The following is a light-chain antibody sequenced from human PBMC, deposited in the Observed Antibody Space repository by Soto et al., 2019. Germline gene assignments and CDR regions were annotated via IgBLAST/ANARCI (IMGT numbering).Light chain of an antibody. CDR1: QSLVHSDGNTY. V-gene: IGKV2-30*02. CDR3: MQATHWPWT. CDR2: IVS. Sequence: VLTQSPATLSLSPGERATLSCRSSQSLVHSDGNTYLNWFQQRPGQSPRRLIYIVSRRDSGVPDRFSGSGSGTAFTLKISRVEAEDFGVYYCMQATHWPWTFGQGTKVEIK. J-gene: IGKJ1*01.